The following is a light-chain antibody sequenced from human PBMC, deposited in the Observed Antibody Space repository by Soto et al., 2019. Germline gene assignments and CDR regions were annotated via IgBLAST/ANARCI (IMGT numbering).Light chain of an antibody. CDR1: SSDVGGDNY. V-gene: IGLV2-8*01. CDR2: EIN. Sequence: QSALTQPPSASGAPGQSVAITCTGTSSDVGGDNYVSWYQQHPGKAPKLMIYEINKRPSGVPDRFSGSKSGNTASLTVAGLQAEDEADYYCSSYAVSINVFGTGTKLTVL. CDR3: SSYAVSINV. J-gene: IGLJ1*01.